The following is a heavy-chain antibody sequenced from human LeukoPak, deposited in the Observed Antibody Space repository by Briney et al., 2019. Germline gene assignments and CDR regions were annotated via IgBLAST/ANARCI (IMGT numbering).Heavy chain of an antibody. CDR1: GGSISSSNW. CDR2: IYHSGST. J-gene: IGHJ4*02. D-gene: IGHD6-13*01. CDR3: ARSWAAAGTEFLSAFDY. V-gene: IGHV4-4*02. Sequence: KPSGTLSLTCAVSGGSISSSNWWSWVRQPPGKGLEWIGEIYHSGSTNYNPSLKSRVTISVDTSKNQFSLKLSSVTAADTAVYYCARSWAAAGTEFLSAFDYWGQGTLVTVSS.